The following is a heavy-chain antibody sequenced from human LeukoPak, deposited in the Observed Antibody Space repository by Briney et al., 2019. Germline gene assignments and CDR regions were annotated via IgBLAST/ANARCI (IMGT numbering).Heavy chain of an antibody. V-gene: IGHV5-51*01. CDR3: AAWEGYCSGGACPFDY. Sequence: GESLKISCKGSGYRFTSYWIAWVRQMPGKGLEWMGIIFPADSDTRYSPSFKGQVTISADKSISTAYLQWSSLKASDTAIYYCAAWEGYCSGGACPFDYWGQGTLVTVSS. D-gene: IGHD2-15*01. J-gene: IGHJ4*02. CDR1: GYRFTSYW. CDR2: IFPADSDT.